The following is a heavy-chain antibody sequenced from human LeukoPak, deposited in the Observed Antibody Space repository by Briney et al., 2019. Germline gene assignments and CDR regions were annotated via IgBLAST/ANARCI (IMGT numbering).Heavy chain of an antibody. V-gene: IGHV4-59*01. CDR2: IYYSGST. CDR1: GGSISSYY. J-gene: IGHJ4*02. Sequence: PSETLSLTCTVSGGSISSYYWSWIRQPPGKGLEWIGYIYYSGSTNYNPSLKSRVTISVDTSKNQFSLKLSSVTAADTAVYYCAGSRDYYDSSDNWGQGTLVTVSS. CDR3: AGSRDYYDSSDN. D-gene: IGHD3-22*01.